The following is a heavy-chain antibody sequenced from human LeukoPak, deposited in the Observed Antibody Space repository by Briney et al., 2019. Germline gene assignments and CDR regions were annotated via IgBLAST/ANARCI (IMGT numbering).Heavy chain of an antibody. CDR2: NYYSGST. D-gene: IGHD3-3*01. V-gene: IGHV4-59*01. J-gene: IGHJ3*02. CDR3: ARSDDRVFGVVRYAFDI. CDR1: GDSLSSYY. Sequence: PSETLSLTCTVSGDSLSSYYWSWIRQPPGKGLEWIGYNYYSGSTNYNPSLKSRVTISVDTSKNQFSLKLSSVTAPDTAVYYCARSDDRVFGVVRYAFDIWGQGTMVTVSS.